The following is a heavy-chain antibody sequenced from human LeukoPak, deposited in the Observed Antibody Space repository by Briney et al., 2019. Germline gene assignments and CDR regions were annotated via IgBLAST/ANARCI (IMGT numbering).Heavy chain of an antibody. D-gene: IGHD3-9*01. CDR3: AKAEGYDILTGLDY. J-gene: IGHJ4*02. CDR2: IGASGGST. V-gene: IGHV3-23*01. Sequence: GGSLRLSCATSGFTFSSYAMSWVRQAPGRGLEWVSGIGASGGSTYYADSVKGRLTISRDNSKNTLYLQMNSLRTEDTAVYYCAKAEGYDILTGLDYWGQGTLVTVSS. CDR1: GFTFSSYA.